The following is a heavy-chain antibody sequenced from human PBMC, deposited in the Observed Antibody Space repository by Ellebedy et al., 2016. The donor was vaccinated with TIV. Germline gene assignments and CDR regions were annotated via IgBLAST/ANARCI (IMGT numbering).Heavy chain of an antibody. CDR1: GFTVRTDY. V-gene: IGHV3-53*01. Sequence: GESLKISCTGSGFTVRTDYVSWVRQAPGKGLEWVSVSYTGGTTYYADSVKGRFTISKDNFKNTLHLQMNSLRAEDTAVYYCARVGVDGGAIDYWGQGTLVIVSS. CDR2: SYTGGTT. CDR3: ARVGVDGGAIDY. J-gene: IGHJ4*02. D-gene: IGHD3-3*01.